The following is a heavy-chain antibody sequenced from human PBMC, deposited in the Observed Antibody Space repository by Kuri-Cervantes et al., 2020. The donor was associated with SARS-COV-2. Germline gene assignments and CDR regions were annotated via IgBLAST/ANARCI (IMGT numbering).Heavy chain of an antibody. Sequence: SETLSLTCTVSGDSISSGDYYWSWIRQPPGKGLEWIGYIYYSGSTYYNPSLKSRVTISVDTSKNQFSLKLSSVTAADTAVYYCARGGGYCSSTSCYVRYNWFDPWGQGTLVTVSS. CDR1: GDSISSGDYY. V-gene: IGHV4-30-4*01. CDR2: IYYSGST. J-gene: IGHJ5*02. D-gene: IGHD2-2*01. CDR3: ARGGGYCSSTSCYVRYNWFDP.